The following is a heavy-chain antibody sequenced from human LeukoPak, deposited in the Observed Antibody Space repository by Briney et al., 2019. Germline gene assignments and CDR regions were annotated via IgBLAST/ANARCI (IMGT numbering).Heavy chain of an antibody. Sequence: GESLKISCKGSGYSFTSYWIGWVRQMPGKGLEWMGIIYPGDSDTRYSPSFQGQVTVSADKSITTAYLQWSSLKASDTAMYYCARLHLYVDTGNWFDPWGQGTLVTVSS. D-gene: IGHD5-18*01. J-gene: IGHJ5*02. V-gene: IGHV5-51*01. CDR1: GYSFTSYW. CDR2: IYPGDSDT. CDR3: ARLHLYVDTGNWFDP.